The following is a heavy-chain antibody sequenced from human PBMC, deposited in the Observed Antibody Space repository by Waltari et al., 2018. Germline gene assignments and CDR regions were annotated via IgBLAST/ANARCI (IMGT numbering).Heavy chain of an antibody. Sequence: QVQLQESGPGLVKPSQTLSLTCTVSGGSISSGSYYWRWIRQPPGKGVEWIGRIYTSGSTNYNPSLKSRVTISVDTSKNQFSLKLSSVTAADTAVYYCARTFYDSSAIWGWFDPWGQGTLVTVSS. CDR1: GGSISSGSYY. V-gene: IGHV4-61*02. D-gene: IGHD3-22*01. CDR2: IYTSGST. CDR3: ARTFYDSSAIWGWFDP. J-gene: IGHJ5*02.